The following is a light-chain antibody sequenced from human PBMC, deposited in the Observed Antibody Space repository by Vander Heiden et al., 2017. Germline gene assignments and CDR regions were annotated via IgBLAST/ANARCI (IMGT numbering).Light chain of an antibody. J-gene: IGKJ1*01. Sequence: DIQMTQSPSSLSASVGDRVTITCQASQDISNYLNWYQLKPGKAPKLLIYDASNLETGVPSRFSGSGSGTDFSFTISSLQPEDIATYYCQQDDNLWTFGQGTKVEIK. CDR2: DAS. V-gene: IGKV1-33*01. CDR1: QDISNY. CDR3: QQDDNLWT.